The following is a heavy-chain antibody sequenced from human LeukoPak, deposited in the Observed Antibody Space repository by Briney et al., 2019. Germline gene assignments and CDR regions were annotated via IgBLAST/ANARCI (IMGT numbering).Heavy chain of an antibody. J-gene: IGHJ4*02. Sequence: SETLSLTCTVSGGSISSSSYYWGWIRQPPGKGLEWIGSIYYSGSTNYNPSLKSRVTISVDTSKNQFSLKLSSVTAADTAVYYCARTRSRSRSRYFDYWGQGTLVTVSS. V-gene: IGHV4-39*07. D-gene: IGHD2-21*01. CDR1: GGSISSSSYY. CDR3: ARTRSRSRSRYFDY. CDR2: IYYSGST.